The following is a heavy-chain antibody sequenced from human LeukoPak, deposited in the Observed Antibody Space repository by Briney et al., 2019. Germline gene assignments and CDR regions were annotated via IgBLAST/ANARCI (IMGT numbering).Heavy chain of an antibody. J-gene: IGHJ4*02. CDR1: GFTFSSYA. CDR3: ARDSSSSGSYGFGY. D-gene: IGHD1-26*01. Sequence: GGSLRLSCAASGFTFSSYAMSWVRQAPGKGLEWVSVIYGGGSTYYADSVKGRFTISRDNSKNTLYLQMNSLRAEDTAVYYCARDSSSSGSYGFGYWGQGTLVTVSS. V-gene: IGHV3-53*01. CDR2: IYGGGST.